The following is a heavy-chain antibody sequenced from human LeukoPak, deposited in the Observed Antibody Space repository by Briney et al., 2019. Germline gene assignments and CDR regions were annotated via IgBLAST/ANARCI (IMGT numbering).Heavy chain of an antibody. J-gene: IGHJ6*02. D-gene: IGHD2-15*01. V-gene: IGHV3-7*03. CDR1: GFTFSSYW. CDR2: IKQDGSEK. CDR3: ARDDCSGGSCYYYGMDV. Sequence: GGSLRLSCAASGFTFSSYWMSWVRQAPGKGPEWVANIKQDGSEKYYVDSVKGRFTISRDNAKNSLYLQMNSLRAEDTAVYYCARDDCSGGSCYYYGMDVWGQGTTVTVSS.